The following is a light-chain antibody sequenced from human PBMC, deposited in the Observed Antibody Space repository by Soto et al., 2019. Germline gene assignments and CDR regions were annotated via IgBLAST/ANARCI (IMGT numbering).Light chain of an antibody. Sequence: AIQLTQSPSSLSASVGDRVTITCRASQGISSALAWYQQKPGKAPNLLIYDAFSLESGVPSRFSGSASGTDFTLTISTLQPEDFATYFCQQFKDYPLTFGGGTKGEIK. J-gene: IGKJ4*01. CDR1: QGISSA. CDR3: QQFKDYPLT. CDR2: DAF. V-gene: IGKV1D-13*01.